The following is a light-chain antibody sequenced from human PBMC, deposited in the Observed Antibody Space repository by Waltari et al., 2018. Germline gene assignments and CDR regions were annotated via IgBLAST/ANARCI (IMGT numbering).Light chain of an antibody. V-gene: IGKV3-15*01. J-gene: IGKJ2*01. CDR3: QQYNNWPYT. CDR1: ESVGNN. CDR2: GAS. Sequence: IVMTQSPATLSVSPGRRATLSCRASESVGNNFAWYQQKPGQAPRLLIYGASSRATGIPARFSASGSRTEFVLTISNLQSEDSAVYYCQQYNNWPYTFGQGTKLEIK.